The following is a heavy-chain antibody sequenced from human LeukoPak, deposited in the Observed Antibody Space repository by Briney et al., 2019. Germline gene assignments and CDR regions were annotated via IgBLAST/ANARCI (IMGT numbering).Heavy chain of an antibody. CDR3: ARDYRMTMIVD. CDR1: GGSVTDYY. J-gene: IGHJ4*02. CDR2: IYYTGT. Sequence: SETLSLTCTVSGGSVTDYYWSWIRQSPGKGLEWIGYIYYTGTSYNPSLKSRVSISVDTSKNHFSLDLSSVTTADSAVYYCARDYRMTMIVDWGQGTLVTVSS. V-gene: IGHV4-59*02. D-gene: IGHD3-22*01.